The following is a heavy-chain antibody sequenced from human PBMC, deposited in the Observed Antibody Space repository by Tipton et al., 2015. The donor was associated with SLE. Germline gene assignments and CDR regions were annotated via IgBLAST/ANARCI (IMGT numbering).Heavy chain of an antibody. CDR1: GGSISRGGYY. D-gene: IGHD3-10*01. V-gene: IGHV4-31*03. CDR2: IYYSGST. Sequence: LRLSCTVSGGSISRGGYYWSWIRQHPEKGLEWIGYIYYSGSTYYNPSLKSRVTMSVDTSKNQFSLKLSSVTAADTAVYYCARVYYYGSGSYSLDYWGPGTRVTVSS. CDR3: ARVYYYGSGSYSLDY. J-gene: IGHJ4*02.